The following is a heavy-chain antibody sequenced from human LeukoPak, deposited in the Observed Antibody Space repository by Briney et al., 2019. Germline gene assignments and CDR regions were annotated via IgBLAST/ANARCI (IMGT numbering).Heavy chain of an antibody. J-gene: IGHJ4*02. V-gene: IGHV4-59*01. D-gene: IGHD3-22*01. CDR3: ARTYYYDSSGYYRVPHFDY. CDR2: IYYSGST. CDR1: GGSISSYY. Sequence: SETLSLTCTVSGGSISSYYWSWIRQPPGKGLEWIGYIYYSGSTNYNPSLKSRVTISVDTSKNQFSLKLSSVTAADTAVYYCARTYYYDSSGYYRVPHFDYWGQGTLVTVSS.